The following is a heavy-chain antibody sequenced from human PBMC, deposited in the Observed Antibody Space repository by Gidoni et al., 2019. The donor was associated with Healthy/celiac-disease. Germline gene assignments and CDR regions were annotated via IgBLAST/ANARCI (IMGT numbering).Heavy chain of an antibody. CDR2: ISSSSSTI. CDR3: ARRAAGDSLDSRQYYFDY. Sequence: EVQLVESGGGLVQPGGSLSLSCAASGFPFSRYSMNWVRQAPGKGREWVSYISSSSSTIYYADSVKGRFTISRDNAKNSLYLQMNSLRDEDTAVYYCARRAAGDSLDSRQYYFDYWGQGTLVTVSS. J-gene: IGHJ4*02. CDR1: GFPFSRYS. V-gene: IGHV3-48*02. D-gene: IGHD6-13*01.